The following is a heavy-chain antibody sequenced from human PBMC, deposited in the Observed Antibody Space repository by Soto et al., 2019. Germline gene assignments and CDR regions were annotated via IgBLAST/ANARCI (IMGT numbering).Heavy chain of an antibody. CDR3: ARVAVFGVTTPPDF. D-gene: IGHD3-16*01. CDR2: INVITGGT. V-gene: IGHV1-2*02. Sequence: QVQLLQSGAEVKKPGASVKVSCKASGYKFNSYYIHWVRQAPGQGLEWMGWINVITGGTNSAKKFLGRVIRTRDSSIDTADIELTSLRPDDTAVYYCARVAVFGVTTPPDFWGQGTLVAVSS. CDR1: GYKFNSYY. J-gene: IGHJ4*02.